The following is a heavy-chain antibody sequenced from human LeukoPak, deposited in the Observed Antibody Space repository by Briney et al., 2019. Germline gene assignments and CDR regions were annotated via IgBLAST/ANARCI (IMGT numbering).Heavy chain of an antibody. V-gene: IGHV4-39*01. Sequence: PSETLSLTCTVSGGSISSSRYYWGWIRQPPGKGLEWIGSIYYSGSTYYNPSLKSRVTISVDTSKNQFSLKLSSVTAADTAVYYCARRSYDFHDAFDIWGQGTMVTVSS. CDR2: IYYSGST. D-gene: IGHD5-18*01. J-gene: IGHJ3*02. CDR3: ARRSYDFHDAFDI. CDR1: GGSISSSRYY.